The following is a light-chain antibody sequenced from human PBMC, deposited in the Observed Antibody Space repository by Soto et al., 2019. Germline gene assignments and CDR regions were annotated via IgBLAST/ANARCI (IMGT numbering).Light chain of an antibody. CDR2: EVT. CDR3: FSYAGDSTWV. V-gene: IGLV2-23*02. CDR1: RSDIGSYNS. Sequence: QSVLTQPASVSGSPGESITISCTGTRSDIGSYNSIAWHQQHPGKAPRVMIFEVTKRPSGISNRFSGSKSGSTASLTISGLQADDEADYFCFSYAGDSTWVFGGGTKVTVL. J-gene: IGLJ3*02.